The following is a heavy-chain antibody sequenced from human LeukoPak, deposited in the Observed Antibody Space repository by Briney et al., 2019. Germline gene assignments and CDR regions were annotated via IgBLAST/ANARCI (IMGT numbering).Heavy chain of an antibody. CDR2: IYYRGST. J-gene: IGHJ3*02. V-gene: IGHV4-59*01. Sequence: SETLSLTCTVSGGSISSDYWSWIRQPPGKGLEWIGYIYYRGSTNYNPSLKSRVTISVDTSKNQFSLKLSSVTAADTAVYYCARKTTTGPAKAAFDIWGQGTMLTVSS. CDR3: ARKTTTGPAKAAFDI. D-gene: IGHD4-17*01. CDR1: GGSISSDY.